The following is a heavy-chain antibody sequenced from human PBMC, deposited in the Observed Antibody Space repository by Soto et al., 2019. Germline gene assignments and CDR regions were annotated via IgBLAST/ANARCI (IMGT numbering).Heavy chain of an antibody. CDR3: ARGPDSSDYYYFY. Sequence: QVQLVQSGAEVKKPGSSVKVSYKASGGSFSNSAISWVRQAPGQGLEWMGGIIPLFGTGNYAQKFQGRVMITADQSTSTAYMELSSLRSEDTAVYYCARGPDSSDYYYFYWGQGTLVTVSS. CDR2: IIPLFGTG. J-gene: IGHJ4*02. V-gene: IGHV1-69*01. D-gene: IGHD3-22*01. CDR1: GGSFSNSA.